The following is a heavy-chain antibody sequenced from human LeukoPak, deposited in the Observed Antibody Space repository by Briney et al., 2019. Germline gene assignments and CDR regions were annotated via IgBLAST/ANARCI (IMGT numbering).Heavy chain of an antibody. CDR2: IKPDGSGK. J-gene: IGHJ4*02. CDR1: GFSFSSYW. D-gene: IGHD2/OR15-2a*01. V-gene: IGHV3-7*01. CDR3: SSQPAVIDLDF. Sequence: PGGSLRLSCAASGFSFSSYWMTWVRQVPGEGLEWVANIKPDGSGKHYVDSVKGRFTISRDNAKSSLYLQMDSLRVGDTAVYYCSSQPAVIDLDFWGQGALVTVSS.